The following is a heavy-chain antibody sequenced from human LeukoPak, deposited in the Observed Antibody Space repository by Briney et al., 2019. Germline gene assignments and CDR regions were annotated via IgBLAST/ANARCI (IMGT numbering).Heavy chain of an antibody. CDR2: ISYDGSNK. CDR3: ARDTVGVSFDY. V-gene: IGHV3-30*04. CDR1: GFTFSSYA. D-gene: IGHD2-8*02. J-gene: IGHJ4*02. Sequence: GRSLRLSCAASGFTFSSYAMHWVRQAPGKGLEWVAVISYDGSNKYYADSVKGRFTISRDNSKNTLYLQMNSLRAEDTAVYYCARDTVGVSFDYWGQGTLVTVSS.